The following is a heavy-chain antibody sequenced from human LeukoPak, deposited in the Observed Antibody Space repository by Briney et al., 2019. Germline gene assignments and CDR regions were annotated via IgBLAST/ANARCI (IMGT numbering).Heavy chain of an antibody. J-gene: IGHJ3*02. V-gene: IGHV1-2*02. Sequence: ASVKVSCKASGYTFTGYYMHWVRQAPGQGLEWMGWINPNSGGTNYAQKLQGRVTMTTDTSTSTAYMELRSLRSDDTAVYYCARDPNYYDSRHDAFDIWGQGTMVTVSS. D-gene: IGHD3-22*01. CDR1: GYTFTGYY. CDR2: INPNSGGT. CDR3: ARDPNYYDSRHDAFDI.